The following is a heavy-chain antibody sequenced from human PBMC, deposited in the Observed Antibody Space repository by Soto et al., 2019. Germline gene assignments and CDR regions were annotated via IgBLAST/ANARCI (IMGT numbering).Heavy chain of an antibody. CDR2: INPSGGST. CDR1: GYTFTSYY. CDR3: ARGGSGNYALFDY. Sequence: QVQVVQSGAEVKKPGASAKVSCKASGYTFTSYYMHWVRQAPGQGLEWMGIINPSGGSTNYAQKFQGRVTMTRDKSTSTVYMELSSLRSEATAVYYCARGGSGNYALFDYWGQSPLVTVSS. D-gene: IGHD1-26*01. J-gene: IGHJ4*02. V-gene: IGHV1-46*01.